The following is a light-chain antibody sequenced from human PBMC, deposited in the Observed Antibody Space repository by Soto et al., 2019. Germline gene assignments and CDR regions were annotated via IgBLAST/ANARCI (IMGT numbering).Light chain of an antibody. Sequence: QSVLTQPASVSGSPGQSITISCTGTSSDVAGYNYVSWYQQHPGKAPKLMIYDVSNRPSGVSNRFSGSKSGNTASLTISGLQAEDEADYYCSSYTSSSTPIFGGGTKLTV. V-gene: IGLV2-14*01. CDR3: SSYTSSSTPI. J-gene: IGLJ2*01. CDR1: SSDVAGYNY. CDR2: DVS.